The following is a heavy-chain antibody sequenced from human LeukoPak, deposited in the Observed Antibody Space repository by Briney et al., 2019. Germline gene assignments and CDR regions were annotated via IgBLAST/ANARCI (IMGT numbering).Heavy chain of an antibody. CDR1: GYTFTSYG. J-gene: IGHJ4*02. CDR2: MNPNSGNT. Sequence: GASVKVSCKASGYTFTSYGISWVRQATGQGLEWMGWMNPNSGNTGYAQKFQGRVTMTRNTSISTAYMELSSLRSEDTAVYYCARGDYDFWSGYYSGEYWGQGTLVTVSS. CDR3: ARGDYDFWSGYYSGEY. V-gene: IGHV1-8*02. D-gene: IGHD3-3*01.